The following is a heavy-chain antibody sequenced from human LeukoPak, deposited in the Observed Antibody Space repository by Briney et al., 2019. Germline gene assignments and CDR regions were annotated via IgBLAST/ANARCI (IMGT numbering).Heavy chain of an antibody. D-gene: IGHD2-2*01. Sequence: WASVKVSCKASGYTFTGYYMHWVRQAPGQGLEWMGWINPNSGGTNYAQEFQGRVTMTRDTSISTAYMELSRLRPDDTAVYYCASSYCSSTSCHPAGYWGQGTLVTVSS. CDR1: GYTFTGYY. V-gene: IGHV1-2*02. CDR3: ASSYCSSTSCHPAGY. CDR2: INPNSGGT. J-gene: IGHJ4*02.